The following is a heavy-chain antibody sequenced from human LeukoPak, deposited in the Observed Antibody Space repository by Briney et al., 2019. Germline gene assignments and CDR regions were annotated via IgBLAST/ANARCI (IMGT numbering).Heavy chain of an antibody. CDR1: GYTFTGYY. CDR3: ARAGVEYSSSSAAFDI. Sequence: ASVKVSCKASGYTFTGYYMHWVRQAPGQGLEWMGWINPNSGGTNYAQKFQGRVTMTRDTSISTAYMELSRLRSDDTAVYYCARAGVEYSSSSAAFDIWGQGTMVTVSS. D-gene: IGHD6-6*01. V-gene: IGHV1-2*02. CDR2: INPNSGGT. J-gene: IGHJ3*02.